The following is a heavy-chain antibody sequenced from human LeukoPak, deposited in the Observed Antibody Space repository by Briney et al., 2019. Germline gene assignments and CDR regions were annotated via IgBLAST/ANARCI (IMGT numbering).Heavy chain of an antibody. CDR1: GFTSSSYA. D-gene: IGHD3-9*01. Sequence: GESLKISCVASGFTSSSYAMSWVRQAPGKGLEWVSAISGSGGSTYYADSVKGRFTISRDNSKNTLFLQMNSLRAEDTAVYYCAKDPYAILTGYRYYFDYWGQGTLVTVSS. V-gene: IGHV3-23*01. J-gene: IGHJ4*02. CDR3: AKDPYAILTGYRYYFDY. CDR2: ISGSGGST.